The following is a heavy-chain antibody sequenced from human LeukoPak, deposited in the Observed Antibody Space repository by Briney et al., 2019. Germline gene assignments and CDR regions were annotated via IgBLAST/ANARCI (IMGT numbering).Heavy chain of an antibody. Sequence: GGSLRLSCAASGFTFSSYAMSWVRQAPGKGLEWVSGISGSGGTTYYADSVKGRFTISRDKSKNTLYLQMDSLRAEDTAVYYCARGALMAPGLFDYWGQGTLVTVSS. J-gene: IGHJ4*02. V-gene: IGHV3-23*01. CDR2: ISGSGGTT. CDR1: GFTFSSYA. D-gene: IGHD1-14*01. CDR3: ARGALMAPGLFDY.